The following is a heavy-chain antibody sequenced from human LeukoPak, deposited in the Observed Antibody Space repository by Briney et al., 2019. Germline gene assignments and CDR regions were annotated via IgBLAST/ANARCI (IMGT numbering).Heavy chain of an antibody. Sequence: SETLSLTCTVSGGSISSSSYYWGWIRQPPGKGLEWIGSIYYSRSTYYNPSLKSRVTISVDTSKNQFSLKLSSVTAADTAVYYCARLLDNYYFDYWGQGTLVTVSS. J-gene: IGHJ4*02. CDR1: GGSISSSSYY. V-gene: IGHV4-39*01. D-gene: IGHD1-1*01. CDR3: ARLLDNYYFDY. CDR2: IYYSRST.